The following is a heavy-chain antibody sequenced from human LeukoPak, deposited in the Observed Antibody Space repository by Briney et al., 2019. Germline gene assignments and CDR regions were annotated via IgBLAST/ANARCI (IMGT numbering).Heavy chain of an antibody. CDR1: GFTFSDSY. Sequence: GSLRLSCAASGFTFSDSYMSWIRQPPGKGLEWIGYIFYSGSTYSNPSFKNRVTISVDTSKNQFSLRLTSVSTADTAVYYCARYKQTTVTMTGGFDPWGQGTLVIVSS. V-gene: IGHV4-59*01. CDR2: IFYSGST. J-gene: IGHJ5*02. D-gene: IGHD4-17*01. CDR3: ARYKQTTVTMTGGFDP.